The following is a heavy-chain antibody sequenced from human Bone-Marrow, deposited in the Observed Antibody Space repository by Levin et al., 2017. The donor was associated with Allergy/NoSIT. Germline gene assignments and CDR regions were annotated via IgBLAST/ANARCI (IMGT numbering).Heavy chain of an antibody. V-gene: IGHV4-39*07. D-gene: IGHD3-10*01. CDR2: IYYTGNA. CDR3: ARVNSWFFGMDV. Sequence: SQTLSLTCTVSGDSITSNSYHWGCLRQPPGKGLEWIGSIYYTGNAFYNPSLASRLAMSLDTSKNQFSLKLRSVTAADTAVYYCARVNSWFFGMDVWGHGTTVTVSS. J-gene: IGHJ6*02. CDR1: GDSITSNSYH.